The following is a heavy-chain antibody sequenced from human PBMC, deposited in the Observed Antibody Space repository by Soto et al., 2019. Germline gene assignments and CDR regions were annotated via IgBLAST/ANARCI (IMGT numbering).Heavy chain of an antibody. D-gene: IGHD6-19*01. V-gene: IGHV3-33*01. CDR3: ARDGVAGKIYYYYGMDV. CDR2: IWYDGSNK. J-gene: IGHJ6*02. Sequence: GGSLRLSCAASGFTFSSYGMHWVRQAPGKGLEWVAVIWYDGSNKYYADSVKGRFTISRDNSKNTLYLQMNSLRAEDTAVYYCARDGVAGKIYYYYGMDVWGQGTTVTVSS. CDR1: GFTFSSYG.